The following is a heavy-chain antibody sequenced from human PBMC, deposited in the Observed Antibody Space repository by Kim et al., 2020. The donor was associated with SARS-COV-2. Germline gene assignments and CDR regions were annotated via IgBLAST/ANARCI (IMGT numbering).Heavy chain of an antibody. V-gene: IGHV3-21*01. J-gene: IGHJ4*02. CDR3: LRLLTGHITY. CDR2: IDSSGYSI. D-gene: IGHD2-8*02. CDR1: GFSFSTYS. Sequence: GGSLRLSCAASGFSFSTYSMAWGRQAPGKGLEWVSSIDSSGYSIYYADSVKGRFTFSRDNAKNSVYLQMNSLRAEDTALYFCLRLLTGHITYCGQGVPVTVSS.